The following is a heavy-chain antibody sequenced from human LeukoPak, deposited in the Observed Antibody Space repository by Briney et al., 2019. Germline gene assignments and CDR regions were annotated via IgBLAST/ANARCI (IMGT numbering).Heavy chain of an antibody. CDR1: GFTFSNFA. CDR2: ISGSGDKT. Sequence: PGGSLRLSCAASGFTFSNFAMIWVRQAPGKGLEWVSAISGSGDKTHYADSVKGRFTISRDNSKSVLYMQLNNLRLEDTAVYYCGEGQWGRGTLVTVSS. J-gene: IGHJ4*02. V-gene: IGHV3-23*01. CDR3: GEGQ.